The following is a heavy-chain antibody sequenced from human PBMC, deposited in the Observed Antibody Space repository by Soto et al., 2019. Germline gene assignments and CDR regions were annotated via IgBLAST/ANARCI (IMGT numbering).Heavy chain of an antibody. CDR1: GFTFSSYS. CDR2: ISSSSSYI. CDR3: ASLSPVQLERNTVDY. V-gene: IGHV3-21*01. J-gene: IGHJ4*02. Sequence: EVQLVESGGGLVKPGGSLRLSCAASGFTFSSYSMNWVRQAPGKGLEWVSSISSSSSYIYYADSVKGRFTISRDNAKNSLYLQMNSLRAEDTAVYYCASLSPVQLERNTVDYWGQGTLVTVSS. D-gene: IGHD1-1*01.